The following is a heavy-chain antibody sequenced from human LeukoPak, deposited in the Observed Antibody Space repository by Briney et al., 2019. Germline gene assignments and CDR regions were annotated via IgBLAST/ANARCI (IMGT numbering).Heavy chain of an antibody. V-gene: IGHV1-69*13. Sequence: SGKVSCRASGGTFSSYAISWVRQAPGQGLEWMGGIIPIFGTANYAQKFQGRVTITADESTSTAYMELSSLRSEDTAVYYCARAKVGRELQYYYYYGMDVWGQGTTVTVSS. CDR1: GGTFSSYA. CDR3: ARAKVGRELQYYYYYGMDV. J-gene: IGHJ6*02. CDR2: IIPIFGTA. D-gene: IGHD1-26*01.